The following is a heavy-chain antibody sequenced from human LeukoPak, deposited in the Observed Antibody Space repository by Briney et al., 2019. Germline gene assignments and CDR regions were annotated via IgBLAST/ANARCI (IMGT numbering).Heavy chain of an antibody. CDR3: ARSGRVIVVAYYYGMDV. J-gene: IGHJ6*02. CDR2: ISAYNGNT. V-gene: IGHV1-18*01. Sequence: GASVKVSCKASGYTFTSYGISWVRQAPGQGLEWMGWISAYNGNTNYAQKLQGRVTMTTDTSTSTAYMELRSLRSDDTAVYYCARSGRVIVVAYYYGMDVWGQGTTVTVSS. CDR1: GYTFTSYG. D-gene: IGHD3-22*01.